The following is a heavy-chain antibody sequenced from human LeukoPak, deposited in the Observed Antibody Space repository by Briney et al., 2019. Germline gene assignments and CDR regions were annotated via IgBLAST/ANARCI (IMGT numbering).Heavy chain of an antibody. V-gene: IGHV1-69*13. Sequence: SVKVSCKASGGTFSSYAISWVRQAPGQGLEWMGGIIPIFGTANYAQKFQGRVTITADESTSTAYMELSSLRSDDTAVYYCATNGYCSGGSCYYGNGFDYWGQGTLVTVSS. CDR3: ATNGYCSGGSCYYGNGFDY. D-gene: IGHD2-15*01. CDR1: GGTFSSYA. CDR2: IIPIFGTA. J-gene: IGHJ4*02.